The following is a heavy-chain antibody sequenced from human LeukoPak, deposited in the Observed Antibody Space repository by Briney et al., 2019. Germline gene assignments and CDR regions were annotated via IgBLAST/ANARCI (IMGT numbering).Heavy chain of an antibody. D-gene: IGHD5-12*01. CDR3: ARGNGGGYDYGVDY. CDR2: MNPNSGNT. V-gene: IGHV1-8*02. J-gene: IGHJ4*02. CDR1: GYTFTSYY. Sequence: ASVKVSCKASGYTFTSYYMHWVRQATGQGLEWMGWMNPNSGNTGYAQKFQGRVTMTRNTSISTAYMELSSLRSEDTAVYYCARGNGGGYDYGVDYWGQGTLVTVSS.